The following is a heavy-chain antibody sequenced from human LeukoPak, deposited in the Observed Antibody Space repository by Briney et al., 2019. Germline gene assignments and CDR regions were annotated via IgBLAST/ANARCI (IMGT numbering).Heavy chain of an antibody. J-gene: IGHJ4*02. CDR2: IYYSGST. CDR1: GGSISSSSYY. Sequence: SETLSLTCTVSGGSISSSSYYWGWIRQPPGKGLEWIGSIYYSGSTYYNPSLKSRVTVSVDTSKNQFSLRLSSVTAADTAAYYCASRTYKVWGQGTLVTVSS. V-gene: IGHV4-39*01. D-gene: IGHD1-14*01. CDR3: ASRTYKV.